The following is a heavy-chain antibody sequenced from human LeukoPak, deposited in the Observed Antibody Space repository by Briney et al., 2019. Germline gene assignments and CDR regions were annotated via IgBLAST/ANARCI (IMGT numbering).Heavy chain of an antibody. J-gene: IGHJ4*02. CDR2: ISGSGGST. CDR1: GFTFSSYA. D-gene: IGHD5-18*01. Sequence: HPGGSLRLSCAASGFTFSSYAMSWVRQAPGKGLEWVSAISGSGGSTYYPDSVKGRFTISRDNSKNTLYLQMNNLRAEDTAVYYRAESTGYSYGYFDCWGQGTLVTVSS. CDR3: AESTGYSYGYFDC. V-gene: IGHV3-23*01.